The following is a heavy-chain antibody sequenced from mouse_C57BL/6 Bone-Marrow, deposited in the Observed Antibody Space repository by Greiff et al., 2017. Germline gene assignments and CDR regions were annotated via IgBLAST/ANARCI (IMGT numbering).Heavy chain of an antibody. Sequence: QVQLQQPGAELVKPGASVKLSCKASGYTFTNYWMHWVKQRPGQGLEWIGMMHPNGGSPDYNEKFKSEATLSVDKSSRTAYMELSSLTSEDSAVYYGARYYDDDDYTMDYWGQGTSVTVSS. J-gene: IGHJ4*01. CDR1: GYTFTNYW. V-gene: IGHV1-64*01. D-gene: IGHD2-4*01. CDR3: ARYYDDDDYTMDY. CDR2: MHPNGGSP.